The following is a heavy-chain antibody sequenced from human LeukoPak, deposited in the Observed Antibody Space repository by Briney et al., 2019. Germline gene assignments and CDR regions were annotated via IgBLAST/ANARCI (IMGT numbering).Heavy chain of an antibody. CDR2: IIPIFGTA. J-gene: IGHJ5*02. Sequence: WASVKVSCKASGGTFSSYAISWVRQAPGQGLEWMGGIIPIFGTANYAQKFQGRVTMTEDTSTDTAYMELSSLRSDDTAVYYCATESPRRQYYYDPNWFDPWGQGTLVTVSS. D-gene: IGHD3-22*01. CDR3: ATESPRRQYYYDPNWFDP. V-gene: IGHV1-69*06. CDR1: GGTFSSYA.